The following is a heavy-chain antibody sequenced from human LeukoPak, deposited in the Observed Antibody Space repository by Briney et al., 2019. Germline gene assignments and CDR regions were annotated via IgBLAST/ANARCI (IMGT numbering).Heavy chain of an antibody. CDR1: GGSISGYY. V-gene: IGHV4-59*08. Sequence: SSETLSLTCTVSGGSISGYYWSWVRQPPGKGLEWIGYIYSNGNTNYNPSLMSRVTISVDMSKNEFSLNLSSVTAADTAVYFCVRHRIVVDATGVFDYWGQGTLVPVSS. J-gene: IGHJ4*02. CDR2: IYSNGNT. CDR3: VRHRIVVDATGVFDY. D-gene: IGHD2-15*01.